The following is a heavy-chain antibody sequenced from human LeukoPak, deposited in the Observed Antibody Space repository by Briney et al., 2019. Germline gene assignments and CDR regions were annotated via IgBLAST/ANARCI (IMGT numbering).Heavy chain of an antibody. V-gene: IGHV3-53*04. J-gene: IGHJ4*02. D-gene: IGHD5-18*01. Sequence: GGSLRLSCAASGFTVSTNCMAWVRQAPGKGLEWVSTIYSGGTTYYADSVMGRFTISRHNSRNTLYLQMNSLRAEDTAVYYCARVDTVMAYYFDLWGQGTLVTVSS. CDR2: IYSGGTT. CDR3: ARVDTVMAYYFDL. CDR1: GFTVSTNC.